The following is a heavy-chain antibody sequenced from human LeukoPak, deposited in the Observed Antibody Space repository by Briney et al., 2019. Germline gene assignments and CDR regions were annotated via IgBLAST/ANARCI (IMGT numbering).Heavy chain of an antibody. Sequence: PGGSLRLSFAASASTFNDYYMRWIRQAPGKWLELLSYINIGGTNTHYADSVKGRFTISRDNAKKSLYLEMNNLRAEDTAVYYCATDGAGFDTWGQGVLVTVSS. CDR3: ATDGAGFDT. V-gene: IGHV3-11*01. J-gene: IGHJ5*02. CDR1: ASTFNDYY. CDR2: INIGGTNT.